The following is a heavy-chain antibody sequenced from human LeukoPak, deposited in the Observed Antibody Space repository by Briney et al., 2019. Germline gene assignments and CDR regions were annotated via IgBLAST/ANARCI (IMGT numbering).Heavy chain of an antibody. J-gene: IGHJ4*02. CDR3: VRDQEGATTY. Sequence: GASVKVSCKASGYTFTSYYMHWVRQAPGQGLEWMGIINPSGGSTSYAQKFQGRVTMTRDTSTSTVYMELNSLRSEDTAVYYCVRDQEGATTYWGQGTLVTVSS. CDR1: GYTFTSYY. CDR2: INPSGGST. V-gene: IGHV1-46*01. D-gene: IGHD1-26*01.